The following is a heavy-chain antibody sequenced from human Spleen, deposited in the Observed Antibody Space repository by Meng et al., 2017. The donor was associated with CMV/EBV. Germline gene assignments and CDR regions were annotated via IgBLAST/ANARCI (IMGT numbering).Heavy chain of an antibody. D-gene: IGHD3-10*01. V-gene: IGHV3-30*04. Sequence: SCADFGLTFIDDAMNWVRQAPGKGLEWVAVISYDGSNKYYADSVKGRFTISRDNSKNTLYLQMNSLRAEDTAVYYCATTHSSGSSWGQGTLVTVSS. CDR2: ISYDGSNK. CDR3: ATTHSSGSS. J-gene: IGHJ5*02. CDR1: GLTFIDDA.